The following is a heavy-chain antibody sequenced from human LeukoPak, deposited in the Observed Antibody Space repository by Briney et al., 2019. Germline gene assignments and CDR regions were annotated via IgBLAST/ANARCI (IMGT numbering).Heavy chain of an antibody. CDR3: ARGPELERFDY. D-gene: IGHD1-1*01. J-gene: IGHJ4*02. V-gene: IGHV1-69*05. CDR1: GGIFSNYA. CDR2: IIPIFGTA. Sequence: SVTVSCKASGGIFSNYAISWVRQAPGQGLGWMGGIIPIFGTANYAQKFQGRVTITTDESTGTAYMELSSLRSEDTAVYYCARGPELERFDYWGQGTLVTVSS.